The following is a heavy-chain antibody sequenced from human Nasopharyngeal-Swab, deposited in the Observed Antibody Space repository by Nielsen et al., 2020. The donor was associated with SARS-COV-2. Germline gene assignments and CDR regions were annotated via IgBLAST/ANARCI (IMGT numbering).Heavy chain of an antibody. J-gene: IGHJ4*01. Sequence: GGSLRLSCAASGFTLSTYSMDWVRQVPGKGLEWVAHIGTSSTPIYYADSVRGRFSISRDNAKNSLSLLMSTLRGEDTAVYYCVRGWRSNSFGYWGQGARVTVSA. CDR3: VRGWRSNSFGY. D-gene: IGHD2/OR15-2a*01. CDR1: GFTLSTYS. V-gene: IGHV3-48*01. CDR2: IGTSSTPI.